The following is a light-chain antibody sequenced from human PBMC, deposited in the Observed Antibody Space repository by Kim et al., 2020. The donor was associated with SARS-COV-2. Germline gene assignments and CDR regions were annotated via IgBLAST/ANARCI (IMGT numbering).Light chain of an antibody. Sequence: IVMTQSPATLSVSPGERVTLSCRASQSVRNNLAWYQQRPGQAPRLLIYGASTRATDISARFSGSGSGTEFTLTIRSLQSEDFAVYYCQQYNDWPLLTFGPGTKVDIK. CDR1: QSVRNN. J-gene: IGKJ3*01. CDR3: QQYNDWPLLT. CDR2: GAS. V-gene: IGKV3-15*01.